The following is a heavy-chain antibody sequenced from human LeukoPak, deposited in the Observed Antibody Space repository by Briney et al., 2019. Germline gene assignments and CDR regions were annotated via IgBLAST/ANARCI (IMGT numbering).Heavy chain of an antibody. D-gene: IGHD1-1*01. CDR2: MNPNSGNI. Sequence: ASVKVSCKASGYTFTNYDINWVRQAPGQGLEWMGWMNPNSGNIGYAQKFQGRVTITRNTSISTAYMELSSLRSEDTAVYYCARGWRRNAPKSDYFDYWGQGTLVTVSS. J-gene: IGHJ4*02. CDR3: ARGWRRNAPKSDYFDY. CDR1: GYTFTNYD. V-gene: IGHV1-8*01.